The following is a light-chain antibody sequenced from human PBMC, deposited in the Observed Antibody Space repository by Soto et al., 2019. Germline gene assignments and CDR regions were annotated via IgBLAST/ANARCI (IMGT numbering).Light chain of an antibody. CDR3: QQYNSYWT. CDR2: DAS. J-gene: IGKJ1*01. Sequence: DIQLTQSPTFLSASVGDRVTITCRASQIISSWLAWYQQKPGKAPKLLIYDASNLESGVPSRFSGSGSGTEFTLTISSLQPDDFATYYCQQYNSYWTFGQGTKVDIK. V-gene: IGKV1-5*01. CDR1: QIISSW.